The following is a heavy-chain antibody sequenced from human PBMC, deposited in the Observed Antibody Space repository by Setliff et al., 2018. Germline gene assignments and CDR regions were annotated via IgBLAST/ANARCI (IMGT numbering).Heavy chain of an antibody. J-gene: IGHJ5*02. CDR1: GGTFSSYA. Sequence: SVKVSCKASGGTFSSYAISWVRQAPGQGLEWMGGLIPMFGTPGYAQKFQDRVTITTDESTSTAYMELNSLTSEDTAVYYCARSPALLGIVYLDPWGQGTRVTVSS. CDR3: ARSPALLGIVYLDP. CDR2: LIPMFGTP. D-gene: IGHD2-15*01. V-gene: IGHV1-69*05.